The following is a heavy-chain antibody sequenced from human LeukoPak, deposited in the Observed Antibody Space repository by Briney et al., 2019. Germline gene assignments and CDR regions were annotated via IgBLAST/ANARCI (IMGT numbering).Heavy chain of an antibody. J-gene: IGHJ4*02. V-gene: IGHV3-7*01. D-gene: IGHD1-1*01. Sequence: GGSLRLSCAASGFTFSSYWMSWVRQAPGKGLEWVANIKQDGSEKYYVDSVKGRFTISRDNAKNSLYLQMNSLRAEDTAVYYCARGLIEDWNGEYYFDYWGQGTLVTVSS. CDR1: GFTFSSYW. CDR3: ARGLIEDWNGEYYFDY. CDR2: IKQDGSEK.